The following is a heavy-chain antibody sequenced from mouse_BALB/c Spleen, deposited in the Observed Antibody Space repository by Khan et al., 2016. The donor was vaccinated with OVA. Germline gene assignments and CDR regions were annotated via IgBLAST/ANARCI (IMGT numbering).Heavy chain of an antibody. CDR2: IWSGGST. CDR1: GFSLTNYG. CDR3: ARNYDYDEGLAY. D-gene: IGHD2-4*01. Sequence: QVQLKQSGPGLVQPSQSLSITCTVSGFSLTNYGVHWVRQSPGKGLEWLGVIWSGGSTDYHAAFISRLSISKDNSKSQVFFIMNSLQPNDTAMYYCARNYDYDEGLAYWGQGTLVTVSA. J-gene: IGHJ3*01. V-gene: IGHV2-2*02.